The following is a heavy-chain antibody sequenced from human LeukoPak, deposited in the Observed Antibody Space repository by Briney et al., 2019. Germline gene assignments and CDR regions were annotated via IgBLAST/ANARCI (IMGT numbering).Heavy chain of an antibody. D-gene: IGHD4-11*01. Sequence: GGSLRLSCAASGLTFSSYAMSWVRQAPGKGLEWVSGIRGSGVSTYYADSVKGRFTISRDNSKNTLSLQMNSLRAEDTAVYYCARSGGLQKFDYWGQGTLVTVSS. V-gene: IGHV3-23*01. CDR2: IRGSGVST. CDR1: GLTFSSYA. CDR3: ARSGGLQKFDY. J-gene: IGHJ4*02.